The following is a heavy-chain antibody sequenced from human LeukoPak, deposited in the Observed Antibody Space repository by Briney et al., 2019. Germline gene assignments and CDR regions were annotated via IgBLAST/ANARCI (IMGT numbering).Heavy chain of an antibody. CDR1: GFTFSSYE. D-gene: IGHD3-22*01. J-gene: IGHJ4*02. V-gene: IGHV3-48*03. CDR2: ISSSGSTI. Sequence: GGSLRLXCAASGFTFSSYEMNWVRQAPGKGLESVSYISSSGSTIYYADSVKGRFTISRDNAKNSLYLQMNSLRAEDTAVYYCARGITMIVVANFAFDYWGQGTLVTVSS. CDR3: ARGITMIVVANFAFDY.